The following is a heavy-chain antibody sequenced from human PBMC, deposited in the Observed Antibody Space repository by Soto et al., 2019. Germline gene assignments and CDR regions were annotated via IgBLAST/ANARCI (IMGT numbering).Heavy chain of an antibody. J-gene: IGHJ6*02. CDR3: AIHPNYGMDV. Sequence: GGSLRLSCAASGFTFSSYNMNWVRQAPGKGLEWVSYISRSSSIIYYADSVKGRFTISRDNAKNSLYLQMNSLRDEDTAVYYCAIHPNYGMDVWGQGTTVTVSS. CDR1: GFTFSSYN. CDR2: ISRSSSII. V-gene: IGHV3-48*02.